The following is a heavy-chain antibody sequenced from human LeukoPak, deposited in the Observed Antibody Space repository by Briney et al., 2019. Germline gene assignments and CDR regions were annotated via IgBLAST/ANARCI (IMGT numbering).Heavy chain of an antibody. CDR3: VRDKIVGATFFDY. V-gene: IGHV3-7*01. CDR1: GFTFNTYW. J-gene: IGHJ4*02. D-gene: IGHD1-26*01. Sequence: GGSLRHSCAASGFTFNTYWMSWVRQAPGKGLEWVANIKQDGSEKYYVDSVKGRFTISRDNAKNSLYLQMDSLRAEDTAVYYCVRDKIVGATFFDYWGQGTLVTVSS. CDR2: IKQDGSEK.